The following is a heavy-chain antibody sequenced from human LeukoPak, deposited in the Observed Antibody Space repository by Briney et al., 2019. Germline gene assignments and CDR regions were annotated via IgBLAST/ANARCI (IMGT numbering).Heavy chain of an antibody. CDR3: ARDLEYSSSSGDY. D-gene: IGHD6-6*01. Sequence: SETLSLTCTVSGGSISSSSYYWGWIRQPPGKGLEWIGSVYYTGASYYNPSLKSRVTISIDTSKKHFSLKLTSVTAADTAVYYCARDLEYSSSSGDYWGQGTLVTVSS. CDR1: GGSISSSSYY. V-gene: IGHV4-39*07. J-gene: IGHJ4*02. CDR2: VYYTGAS.